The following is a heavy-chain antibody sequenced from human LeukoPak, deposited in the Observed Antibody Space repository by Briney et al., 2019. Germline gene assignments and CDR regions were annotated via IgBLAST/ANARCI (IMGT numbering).Heavy chain of an antibody. V-gene: IGHV4-38-2*02. CDR2: IYHSGST. CDR1: GYSISSGYY. CDR3: ARIYGSGSAFDP. Sequence: SETLSLTCTVSGYSISSGYYWGWIRQPPGKGLEWIGSIYHSGSTYYNPSLKSRVTISVDTSKNQFSLKLSSVTAADTAVYYCARIYGSGSAFDPWGQGTLVTVSS. J-gene: IGHJ5*02. D-gene: IGHD3-10*01.